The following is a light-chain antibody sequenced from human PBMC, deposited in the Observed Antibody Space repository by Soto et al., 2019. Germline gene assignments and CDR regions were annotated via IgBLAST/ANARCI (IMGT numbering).Light chain of an antibody. CDR1: SSDVGGYNY. CDR2: EVS. CDR3: SSYTGSTYV. J-gene: IGLJ1*01. Sequence: QSALTQPASVSESPGQSITISCTGTSSDVGGYNYVSWYQQYPGKVPKVMIYEVSNRPSGVSNRFSGSKSGNTASLTISGVQAEDEADYYCSSYTGSTYVFGTGTKVTVL. V-gene: IGLV2-14*01.